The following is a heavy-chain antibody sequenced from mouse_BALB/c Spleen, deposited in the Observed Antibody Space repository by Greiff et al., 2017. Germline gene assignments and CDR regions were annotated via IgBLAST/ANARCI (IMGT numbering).Heavy chain of an antibody. D-gene: IGHD2-4*01. V-gene: IGHV1S81*02. CDR1: GYTFTSYW. J-gene: IGHJ1*01. CDR3: ARSYDYDGYWYFDV. Sequence: VKLQQPGAELVKPGASVKLSCKASGYTFTSYWMHWVKQRPGQGLEWIGEINPSNGRTNYNEKFKSKATLTVDKSSSTAYMQLSSLTSEDSAVYYCARSYDYDGYWYFDVWGAGTTVTVSS. CDR2: INPSNGRT.